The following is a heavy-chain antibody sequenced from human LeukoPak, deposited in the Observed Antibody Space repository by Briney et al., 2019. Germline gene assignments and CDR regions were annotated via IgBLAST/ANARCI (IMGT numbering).Heavy chain of an antibody. D-gene: IGHD2/OR15-2a*01. CDR3: ARDQAYYFSFADY. J-gene: IGHJ4*02. V-gene: IGHV3-23*01. Sequence: GGSLRLSCAASGFTFNNFAMTWVRQAPGKGLDWVSGISATGDTTFYADSVKGRFTISRDNSKNTLYLQMNNLRAEDTAVYYCARDQAYYFSFADYWGQGNLVTVSS. CDR1: GFTFNNFA. CDR2: ISATGDTT.